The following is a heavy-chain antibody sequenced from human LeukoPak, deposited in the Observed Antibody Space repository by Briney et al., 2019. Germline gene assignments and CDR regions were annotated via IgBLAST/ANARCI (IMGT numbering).Heavy chain of an antibody. Sequence: GGSLRLSCAASGFTVSSNYMSWVRQAPGKGLEWVSVIYSGGSTYYADSVKGRFTISRDNSKNTLFLQMNSLRAEDTAVYYCVTDGAAAGYFDYWGQGTLVTVSS. CDR3: VTDGAAAGYFDY. J-gene: IGHJ4*02. CDR2: IYSGGST. CDR1: GFTVSSNY. V-gene: IGHV3-53*01. D-gene: IGHD6-13*01.